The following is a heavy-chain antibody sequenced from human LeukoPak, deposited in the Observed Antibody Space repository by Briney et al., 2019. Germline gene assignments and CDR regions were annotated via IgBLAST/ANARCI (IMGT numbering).Heavy chain of an antibody. J-gene: IGHJ4*02. CDR2: SYSGGST. CDR3: ASTQQYSTVTQDY. Sequence: GGSLRLSCAASGFTVSSNYMSWVRQAPGKGLEWVSVSYSGGSTYYADSVKGRFTISRDNFKNTLYLQMNSLRAEDTAVYYCASTQQYSTVTQDYWGQGTLVTVSS. V-gene: IGHV3-66*01. D-gene: IGHD4-17*01. CDR1: GFTVSSNY.